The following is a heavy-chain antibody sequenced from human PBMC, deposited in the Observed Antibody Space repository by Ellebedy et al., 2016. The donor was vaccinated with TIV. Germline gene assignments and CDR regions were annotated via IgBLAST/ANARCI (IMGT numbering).Heavy chain of an antibody. V-gene: IGHV2-70*11. D-gene: IGHD3-10*01. CDR2: IDWDDDN. CDR1: GFSLSTSGMC. J-gene: IGHJ4*02. Sequence: SGSTLVKPTQTLTLTCTFSGFSLSTSGMCVSWIRQPPGKALEWLARIDWDDDNYYSTSLKTRLTISKDTSKNQVVLTMANMDPVDTATYYCARIRMVRGVIKYYFDYWGQGTLVTVSS. CDR3: ARIRMVRGVIKYYFDY.